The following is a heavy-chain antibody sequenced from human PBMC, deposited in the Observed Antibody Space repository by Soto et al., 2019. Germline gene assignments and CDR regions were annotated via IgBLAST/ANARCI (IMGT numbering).Heavy chain of an antibody. Sequence: GASVKVSCKASGFTFTNSAIQWVRQARGQRLEWMGWIVVGSGHTNYAQRFQERLTITRDMSTSTAYMELSSLTLEDTAVYYCAAVQGGGATLHFWGPGTLVTVSS. V-gene: IGHV1-58*02. CDR3: AAVQGGGATLHF. J-gene: IGHJ4*02. CDR1: GFTFTNSA. CDR2: IVVGSGHT. D-gene: IGHD1-26*01.